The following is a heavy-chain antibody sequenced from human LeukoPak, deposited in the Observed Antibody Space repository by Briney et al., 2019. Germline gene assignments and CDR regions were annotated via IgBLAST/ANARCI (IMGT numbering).Heavy chain of an antibody. CDR2: IIVGSGAT. J-gene: IGHJ4*02. Sequence: SVKVSCKAPGFTSTNFAVQWVRQARGQRLEWIGWIIVGSGATKCAQDFQERVTITRDLSTSTLYMELRSLTSEDTAVYYCAADLSNPRMGASYLDSWGQGTLVTVSS. V-gene: IGHV1-58*01. CDR3: AADLSNPRMGASYLDS. D-gene: IGHD3-16*01. CDR1: GFTSTNFA.